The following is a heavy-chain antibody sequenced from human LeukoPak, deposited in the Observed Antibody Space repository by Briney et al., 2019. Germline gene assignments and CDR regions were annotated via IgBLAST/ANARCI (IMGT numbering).Heavy chain of an antibody. CDR1: GFSFSGYG. D-gene: IGHD4-17*01. J-gene: IGHJ4*02. V-gene: IGHV3-30*02. Sequence: GGSLRLSCVASGFSFSGYGMHWVRQAPGKGLEWVAFIRYDGSNEYYADSVKGRFTISRDNAKNSLYLQMNSLRAEDTAVYYCARDELLYGDYENYFDYWGQGTLVTVSS. CDR3: ARDELLYGDYENYFDY. CDR2: IRYDGSNE.